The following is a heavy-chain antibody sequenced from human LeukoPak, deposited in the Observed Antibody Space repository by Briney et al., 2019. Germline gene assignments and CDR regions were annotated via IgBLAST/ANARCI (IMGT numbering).Heavy chain of an antibody. J-gene: IGHJ4*02. CDR2: IYPGDSDT. Sequence: GESLQISCEGSGYSFTTYWIGWGRQMPGKGLEWMGIIYPGDSDTRYSPSFQGQVTISVDKSISTAYLQWSSLKASDTAMYYCARQDGTAKYFFDYWGQGTLVTVSS. CDR1: GYSFTTYW. D-gene: IGHD2-21*02. CDR3: ARQDGTAKYFFDY. V-gene: IGHV5-51*01.